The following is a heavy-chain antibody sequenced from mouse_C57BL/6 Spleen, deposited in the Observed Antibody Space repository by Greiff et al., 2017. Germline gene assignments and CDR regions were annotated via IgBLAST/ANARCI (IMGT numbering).Heavy chain of an antibody. CDR2: INPNNGGT. CDR3: ASSTYYSGSSYEYFDV. J-gene: IGHJ1*03. CDR1: GYTFTDYN. V-gene: IGHV1-22*01. Sequence: EVQLQQSGPELVKPGASVTMSCKASGYTFTDYNMHWVKQSHGKSLEWIGYINPNNGGTISNQKLKGKATLTVNKSSSTAYMELRSLSSEDSAVYYCASSTYYSGSSYEYFDVWGTGTTVTVSS. D-gene: IGHD1-1*01.